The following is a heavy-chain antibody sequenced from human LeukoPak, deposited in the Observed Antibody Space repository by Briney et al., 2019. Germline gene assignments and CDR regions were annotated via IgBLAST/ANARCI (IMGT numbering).Heavy chain of an antibody. D-gene: IGHD6-6*01. CDR2: ISPTGGTT. V-gene: IGHV3-74*01. Sequence: GGSLRLSCTASGFSFSGHWMHWARQLPGKGLVWVSRISPTGGTTSYADSVKGRFTVSRDNAKNTLYLQVNNLRAEDTAVYYCARGPNSNWSGLDFWGQGTLLTVSS. CDR1: GFSFSGHW. J-gene: IGHJ4*02. CDR3: ARGPNSNWSGLDF.